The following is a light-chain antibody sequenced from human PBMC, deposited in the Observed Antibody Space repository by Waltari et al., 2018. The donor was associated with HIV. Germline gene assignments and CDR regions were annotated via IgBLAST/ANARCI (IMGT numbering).Light chain of an antibody. CDR2: GTS. Sequence: EIVMTQSPATLSVSPGERATLSCRARQTINNNLAWYQQKPGQTPRLLIYGTSTRATGFPVRFSGSGSGTEFTLTISSLQSEDFADYYCQQYNNWPWTFGQGTKVEIK. J-gene: IGKJ1*01. CDR1: QTINNN. V-gene: IGKV3-15*01. CDR3: QQYNNWPWT.